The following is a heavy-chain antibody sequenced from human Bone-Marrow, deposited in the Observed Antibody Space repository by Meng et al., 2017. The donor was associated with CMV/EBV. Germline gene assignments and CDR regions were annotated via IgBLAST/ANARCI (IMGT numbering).Heavy chain of an antibody. D-gene: IGHD1-26*01. J-gene: IGHJ4*02. V-gene: IGHV3-21*01. CDR2: ISSSSSYI. Sequence: GESLKISCAASGFPFEDYTVHWVRQAPGKGLEWVSSISSSSSYIYYADSVKGRFTISRDNDKNSLYLQMNSLRAEDTAVYYCARDRVGSYSRTDYWGQGTLVTVSS. CDR1: GFPFEDYT. CDR3: ARDRVGSYSRTDY.